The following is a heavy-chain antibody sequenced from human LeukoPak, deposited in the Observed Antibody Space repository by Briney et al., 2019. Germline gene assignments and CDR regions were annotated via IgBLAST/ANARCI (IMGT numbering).Heavy chain of an antibody. J-gene: IGHJ4*02. CDR2: IYSGGST. D-gene: IGHD3-22*01. Sequence: GGSLRLSCAASGFTFSSYSMNWVRQAPGKGLEWVSVIYSGGSTYYADSVKGRFTISRDNSKNTLYLQMNSLRAEDTAVYYCARNGGGYYYYFDYWGQGTLVTVSS. CDR1: GFTFSSYS. CDR3: ARNGGGYYYYFDY. V-gene: IGHV3-53*01.